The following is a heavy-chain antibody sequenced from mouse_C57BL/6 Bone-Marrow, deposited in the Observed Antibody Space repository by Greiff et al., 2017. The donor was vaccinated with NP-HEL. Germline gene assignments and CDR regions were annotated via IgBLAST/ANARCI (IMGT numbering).Heavy chain of an antibody. V-gene: IGHV14-2*01. D-gene: IGHD1-1*01. J-gene: IGHJ4*01. CDR1: GFNIKDYY. Sequence: VQLQQSGAELVKPGASVKLSCTASGFNIKDYYMHWVKQRTEQGLEWIGRIDPEDGETKYAPKFRGKATITADTSSNTAYLQLSSLTSEDTAVYYCAKFPIYYYGSSPPYAMDYWGQGTSVTVSS. CDR3: AKFPIYYYGSSPPYAMDY. CDR2: IDPEDGET.